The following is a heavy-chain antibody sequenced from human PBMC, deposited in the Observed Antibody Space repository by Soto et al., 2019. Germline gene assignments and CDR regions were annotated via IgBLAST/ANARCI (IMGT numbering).Heavy chain of an antibody. CDR2: TYYRSKWYN. V-gene: IGHV6-1*01. D-gene: IGHD3-3*01. CDR1: VDSVSSNSAA. J-gene: IGHJ3*02. Sequence: PSQTLSLTCAISVDSVSSNSAAWNWIRQSPSRGLEWLGRTYYRSKWYNDYAVSVKSRITINPDTSKNQFSLQLNSVTPEDTAVYYCARSPWASIFGVVVGPSAFDIWGQGTMVTVSS. CDR3: ARSPWASIFGVVVGPSAFDI.